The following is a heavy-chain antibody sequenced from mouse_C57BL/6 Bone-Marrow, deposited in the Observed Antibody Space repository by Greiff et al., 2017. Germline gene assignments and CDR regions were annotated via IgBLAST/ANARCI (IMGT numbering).Heavy chain of an antibody. V-gene: IGHV14-2*01. CDR3: ACGTVVGVWDFGG. J-gene: IGHJ1*03. Sequence: VQLQQSGAELVRPGASVKLSCTASGFNIKDYYMHWVKQRPEQGLEWIGWIDPEDGETKYAPKFQGKATITADTSSNTAYLQLISLTSGDTAVYYCACGTVVGVWDFGGWGTGPTVTVA. CDR2: IDPEDGET. CDR1: GFNIKDYY. D-gene: IGHD1-1*01.